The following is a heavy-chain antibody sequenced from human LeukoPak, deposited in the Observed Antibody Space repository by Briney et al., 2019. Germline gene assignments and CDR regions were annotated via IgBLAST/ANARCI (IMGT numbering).Heavy chain of an antibody. CDR2: VNSDGRST. Sequence: GGSLRLSCAASGFTFSYYWMHWVRQAPGKGLVWVSRVNSDGRSTDYADSVKGRFTISRDNARNTVYLQMNSLRGEDMAVYYCARVRGRAFDMWGQGTMVTVSS. J-gene: IGHJ3*02. V-gene: IGHV3-74*01. D-gene: IGHD3-10*01. CDR1: GFTFSYYW. CDR3: ARVRGRAFDM.